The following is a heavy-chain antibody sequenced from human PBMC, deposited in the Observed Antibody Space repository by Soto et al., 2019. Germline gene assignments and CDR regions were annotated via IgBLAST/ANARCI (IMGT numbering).Heavy chain of an antibody. CDR3: AKDTFDTALAKTDY. V-gene: IGHV3-23*01. CDR1: GFTFSSYA. Sequence: GGSLRLSCAASGFTFSSYAMTWVRQAPGKGLEWVSTIDNSGGVTYYADPVKGRFTISRDNSKNTLYLQMNSLRAEDTAVYYCAKDTFDTALAKTDYWGQGTLVTVSS. D-gene: IGHD3-16*01. J-gene: IGHJ4*02. CDR2: IDNSGGVT.